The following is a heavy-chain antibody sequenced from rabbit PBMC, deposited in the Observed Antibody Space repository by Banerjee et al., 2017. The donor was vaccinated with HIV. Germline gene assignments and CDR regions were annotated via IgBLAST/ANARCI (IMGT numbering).Heavy chain of an antibody. D-gene: IGHD7-1*01. CDR2: IVTSTGST. V-gene: IGHV1S40*01. CDR3: ARGWGADTTYGYSRGSNL. Sequence: QSLEESGGGLVKPGASLTLTCKASGFSFSSNNMCWVRQAPGKGLEWIACIVTSTGSTYYANWVNGRFTISKTSSTTVTLQMTSLTAADTATYFCARGWGADTTYGYSRGSNLWGQGTLVTVS. J-gene: IGHJ4*01. CDR1: GFSFSSNN.